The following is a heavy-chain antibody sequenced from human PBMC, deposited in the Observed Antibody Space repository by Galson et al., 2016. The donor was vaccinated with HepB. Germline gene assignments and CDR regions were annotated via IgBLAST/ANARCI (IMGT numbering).Heavy chain of an antibody. CDR2: IKEDGSVQ. CDR3: AIAAKYRDSSGYRDALDI. Sequence: SLRLSCAASGFTLSAYVLHWVRQAPGEGLEWVANIKEDGSVQNYVDSVKGRFTITRDNARDSMYLQMSGLRAEDTAVYYCAIAAKYRDSSGYRDALDIWGQGTTVTVSS. CDR1: GFTLSAYV. V-gene: IGHV3-7*01. D-gene: IGHD3-22*01. J-gene: IGHJ3*02.